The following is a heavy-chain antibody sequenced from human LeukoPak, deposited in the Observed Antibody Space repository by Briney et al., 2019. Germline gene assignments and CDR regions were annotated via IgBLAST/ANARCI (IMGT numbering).Heavy chain of an antibody. Sequence: GGSLRLSCTASGFTFSSYEMNWVRQAPGTGLEWVSYISSRGSTINYADSVKGRFTISRDNAKNSLYLQMNSLRDEDTAVYYCARRGSGSHDASDIWGQGTMVTVSS. CDR3: ARRGSGSHDASDI. V-gene: IGHV3-48*03. J-gene: IGHJ3*02. CDR2: ISSRGSTI. CDR1: GFTFSSYE. D-gene: IGHD3-10*01.